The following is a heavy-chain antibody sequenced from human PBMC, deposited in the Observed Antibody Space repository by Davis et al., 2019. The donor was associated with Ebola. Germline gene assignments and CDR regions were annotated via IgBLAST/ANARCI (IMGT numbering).Heavy chain of an antibody. Sequence: AASVTVSCKASGYTFTSYDINWVRHATGQGLEWMGWMNPNSGNTGYAQKFQGRVTMTRNTSISTAYMELSSLRSEDTAVYYCARRIAARPNWFDPWGQGTLVTVSS. V-gene: IGHV1-8*01. CDR1: GYTFTSYD. CDR3: ARRIAARPNWFDP. D-gene: IGHD6-6*01. CDR2: MNPNSGNT. J-gene: IGHJ5*02.